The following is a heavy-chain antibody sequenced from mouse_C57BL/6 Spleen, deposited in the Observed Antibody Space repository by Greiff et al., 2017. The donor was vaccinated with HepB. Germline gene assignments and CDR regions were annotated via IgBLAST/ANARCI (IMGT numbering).Heavy chain of an antibody. D-gene: IGHD1-1*02. Sequence: VQLQQSGAELVRPGASVKLSCTASGFNIKDYYMHWVKQRPEQGLEWIGRIDPEDGDTEYAPKFQGKATMTADTSSNTAYLQLSSLTSEDTADYYCTTLGSLYYYAMDYWGHGTSVSVSS. V-gene: IGHV14-1*01. CDR2: IDPEDGDT. CDR3: TTLGSLYYYAMDY. CDR1: GFNIKDYY. J-gene: IGHJ4*01.